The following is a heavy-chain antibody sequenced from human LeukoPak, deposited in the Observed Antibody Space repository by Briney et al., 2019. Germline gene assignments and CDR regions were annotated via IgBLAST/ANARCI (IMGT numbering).Heavy chain of an antibody. CDR3: AKGELHFNTCSFDY. Sequence: GGSLRLSCAASGSTFSSYAMHWVRQAPGKGLEWVAVISYDGSNKYYADSVKGRFTISRDNSRNTLYLQMDSLKTEDTAVYYCAKGELHFNTCSFDYWGQGTLVTVSS. CDR1: GSTFSSYA. CDR2: ISYDGSNK. J-gene: IGHJ4*02. D-gene: IGHD1-26*01. V-gene: IGHV3-30-3*01.